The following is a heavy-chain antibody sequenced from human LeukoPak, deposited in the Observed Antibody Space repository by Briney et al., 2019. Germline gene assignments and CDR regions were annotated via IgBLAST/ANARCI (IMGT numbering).Heavy chain of an antibody. V-gene: IGHV4-39*01. CDR1: GGSISSDSYY. Sequence: SSETLSLTCAVSGGSISSDSYYWGWIRQPPGKGLEGIVSIYSGGTTYYNPSLKSRVTISVDTSKNQFSLKLTSVTAADAAAYYCARHSRNCSGGYCYLYYWGQGTLVTVSS. CDR3: ARHSRNCSGGYCYLYY. D-gene: IGHD2-15*01. CDR2: IYSGGTT. J-gene: IGHJ4*02.